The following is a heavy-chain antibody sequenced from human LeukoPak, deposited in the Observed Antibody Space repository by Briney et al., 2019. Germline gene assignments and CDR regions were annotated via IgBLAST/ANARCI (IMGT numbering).Heavy chain of an antibody. V-gene: IGHV5-51*06. Sequence: GESLKISCQGSGYSFTNYWIGWVRQMPGKGLEWMGLIHPGGTENKYSPSFQGPVPISADSALSTAFLESGSVDAPDRAIVSLGRLPYLRLAFWGGYLDYSGQGTPVTVAS. D-gene: IGHD3-3*01. CDR3: GRLPYLRLAFWGGYLDY. CDR2: IHPGGTEN. J-gene: IGHJ4*02. CDR1: GYSFTNYW.